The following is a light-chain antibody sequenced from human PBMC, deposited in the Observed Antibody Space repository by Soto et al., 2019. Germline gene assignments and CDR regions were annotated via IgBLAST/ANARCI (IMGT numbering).Light chain of an antibody. CDR1: SSNIGSNY. CDR3: AAWNDNPNGPGYV. CDR2: SDD. J-gene: IGLJ1*01. V-gene: IGLV1-44*01. Sequence: QSLLTQPPSASGTPGQRVTISCSGSSSNIGSNYVNWYQHLPGTAPKLLIYSDDQRPSGVPDRFSGSKSGTSASLAISGLQSEDEADYFCAAWNDNPNGPGYVFGPRTKVTVL.